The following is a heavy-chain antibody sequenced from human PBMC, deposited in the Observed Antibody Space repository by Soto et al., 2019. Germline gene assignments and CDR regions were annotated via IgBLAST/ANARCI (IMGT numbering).Heavy chain of an antibody. V-gene: IGHV3-53*01. D-gene: IGHD5-18*01. CDR2: IYSGGST. Sequence: VGSLRLSCAASGFTVSSNYMSWVRQAPGKGLEWVSVIYSGGSTYYADSVKGRFTISRDNSKNTLYLQMNSLRAEDTAVYYCARDRYSYGPLSGMDVWGQGTTVTVSS. CDR3: ARDRYSYGPLSGMDV. CDR1: GFTVSSNY. J-gene: IGHJ6*02.